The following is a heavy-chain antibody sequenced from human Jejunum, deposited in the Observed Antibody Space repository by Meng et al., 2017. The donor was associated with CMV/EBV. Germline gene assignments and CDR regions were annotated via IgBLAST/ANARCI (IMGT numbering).Heavy chain of an antibody. D-gene: IGHD1-7*01. CDR1: FIQYG. CDR3: AKDSSYRYRWNYPDAFNM. CDR2: IRFDGTNE. V-gene: IGHV3-30*02. Sequence: FIQYGMQWVRQAPGKGLEWVTFIRFDGTNECYADSVQGRFTISRDNSKNTVYLQMNSLRAEDTAVYYCAKDSSYRYRWNYPDAFNMWGQGTMVTVSS. J-gene: IGHJ3*02.